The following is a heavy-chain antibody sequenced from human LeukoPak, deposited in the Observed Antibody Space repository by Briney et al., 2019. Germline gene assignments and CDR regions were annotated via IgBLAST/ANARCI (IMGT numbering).Heavy chain of an antibody. V-gene: IGHV3-33*01. Sequence: GRSLRLSCAASGFTFGAYGMLWVRQAPGKGLEWVAVIWYDGSNQYYVDSVKGRFTISRDNSKNTVHLQMNSLRVEDTAVYYCAREQYGSDDALDIWGQGTMVTVSS. CDR3: AREQYGSDDALDI. CDR2: IWYDGSNQ. CDR1: GFTFGAYG. D-gene: IGHD3-10*01. J-gene: IGHJ3*02.